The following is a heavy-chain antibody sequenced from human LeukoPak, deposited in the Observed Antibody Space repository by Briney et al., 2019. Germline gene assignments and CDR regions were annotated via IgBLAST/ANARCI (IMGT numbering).Heavy chain of an antibody. D-gene: IGHD6-19*01. Sequence: GGSLRLSCAVSGFTFSSYAMSWVRQAPGKGLEWVSTIRDGGGSTYYADSVKGRFTISRDNSKNMLYLQMNSLRAEDTAVYYCVSTPPRGGWPNPRYYSYMDVWGKGTTVTVSS. J-gene: IGHJ6*03. CDR3: VSTPPRGGWPNPRYYSYMDV. V-gene: IGHV3-23*01. CDR2: IRDGGGST. CDR1: GFTFSSYA.